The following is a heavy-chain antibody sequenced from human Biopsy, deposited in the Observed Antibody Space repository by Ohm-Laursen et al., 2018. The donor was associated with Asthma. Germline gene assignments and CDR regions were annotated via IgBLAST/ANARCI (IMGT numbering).Heavy chain of an antibody. CDR3: ARDQRYKVQGPFFYGMDV. J-gene: IGHJ6*02. V-gene: IGHV3-30*19. CDR2: ISFDGKNK. Sequence: SLRLSCTASGFTFSHYGMHWVRQAPGKGLEWIAVISFDGKNKYYGDSVQGRLTVSRDNSNNTLFLQMNRLRGEDSALYFCARDQRYKVQGPFFYGMDVWGPGTTVTVSS. D-gene: IGHD1-14*01. CDR1: GFTFSHYG.